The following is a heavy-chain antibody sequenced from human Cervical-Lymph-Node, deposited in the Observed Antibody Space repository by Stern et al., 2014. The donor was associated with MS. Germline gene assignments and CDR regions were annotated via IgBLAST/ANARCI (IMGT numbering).Heavy chain of an antibody. J-gene: IGHJ5*02. CDR2: IFPGFGTP. D-gene: IGHD6-13*01. V-gene: IGHV1-69*01. CDR1: GGTFSKFP. Sequence: QLVQSGAEVTKPGSSVKVSCKASGGTFSKFPSSWVRQAPGQGLEWMGGIFPGFGTPTFALEFRGRVTIPADVSTSTVYMELSSLRSDDTAVYYCALSSETSDRWYSLGYDLWAQGTLVTVSS. CDR3: ALSSETSDRWYSLGYDL.